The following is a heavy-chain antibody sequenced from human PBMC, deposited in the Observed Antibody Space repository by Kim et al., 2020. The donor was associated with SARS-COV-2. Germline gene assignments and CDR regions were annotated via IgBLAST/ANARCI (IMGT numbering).Heavy chain of an antibody. CDR3: ARDLGRVAAAGTGAFDI. J-gene: IGHJ3*02. Sequence: GGSLRLSCAASGFTFSSYAMHWVRQAPGKGLEWVAVISYDGSNKYYADSVKGRFTISRDNSKNTLYLQMNSLRAEDTAVYYCARDLGRVAAAGTGAFDIWGQGTMVTVSS. CDR2: ISYDGSNK. V-gene: IGHV3-30-3*01. CDR1: GFTFSSYA. D-gene: IGHD6-13*01.